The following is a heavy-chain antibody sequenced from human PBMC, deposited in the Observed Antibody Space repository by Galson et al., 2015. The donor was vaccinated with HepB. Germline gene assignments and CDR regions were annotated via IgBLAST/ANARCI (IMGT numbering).Heavy chain of an antibody. D-gene: IGHD3-9*01. CDR3: ARGDDILTGYYRGFDY. V-gene: IGHV1-18*01. CDR2: ISAYNGNT. J-gene: IGHJ4*02. Sequence: SVKFSCKASDYTFTSYGISWVRQSPGQVLECMGWISAYNGNTKYAQKVQGRVTMTTDTSTRTAYMELRSLRSDDTAMYYCARGDDILTGYYRGFDYWGQGTLVTVSS. CDR1: DYTFTSYG.